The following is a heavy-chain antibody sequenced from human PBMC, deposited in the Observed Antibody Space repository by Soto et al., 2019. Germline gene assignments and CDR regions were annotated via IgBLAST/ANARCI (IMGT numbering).Heavy chain of an antibody. D-gene: IGHD6-19*01. CDR1: GYTFISYC. J-gene: IGHJ4*02. V-gene: IGHV5-51*01. Sequence: GESLKISCKGSGYTFISYCIAWVRQMPGQGLEWMGSICPGDAETRYSPSFQGQVTISADKSINTAFLQWHTLKASDSARRYCARASGSGHSAHFEYWGRGTPVTVSS. CDR2: ICPGDAET. CDR3: ARASGSGHSAHFEY.